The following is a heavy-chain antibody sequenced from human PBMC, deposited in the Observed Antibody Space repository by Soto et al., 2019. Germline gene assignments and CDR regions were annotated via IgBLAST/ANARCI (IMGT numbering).Heavy chain of an antibody. V-gene: IGHV4-59*08. CDR1: GGSISSYY. D-gene: IGHD2-21*02. CDR2: IYYSGRT. J-gene: IGHJ4*02. CDR3: ARSVVTAIDD. Sequence: SETLSLTCTVSGGSISSYYWSWIRQPPGKGLEWIGYIYYSGRTKYNPSRKSRVTISLDTSKNQFSQKLSSLTAADTAVYYCARSVVTAIDDWGQGTLVTVSS.